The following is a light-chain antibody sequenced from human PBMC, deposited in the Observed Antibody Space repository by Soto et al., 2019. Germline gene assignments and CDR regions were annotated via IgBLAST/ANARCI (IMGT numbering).Light chain of an antibody. CDR3: QQYSDSPYT. Sequence: EIVLTQSPDILSLSPGERATLSCRASQTMSKTYVAWYQQKPDQAPKLLISGASGWAIGIPDRFSASGSGTDFTLTITDVAPEDCGIYYCQQYSDSPYTFGQGTRLDIK. J-gene: IGKJ2*01. V-gene: IGKV3-20*01. CDR2: GAS. CDR1: QTMSKTY.